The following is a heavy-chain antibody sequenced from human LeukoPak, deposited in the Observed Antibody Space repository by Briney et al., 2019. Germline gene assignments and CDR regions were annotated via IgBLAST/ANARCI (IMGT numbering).Heavy chain of an antibody. Sequence: RPGGSLRLSCAASGFTFSTYDMHWVRQAPGKGLEWVALIFHDGSNKYYPDSVKGRFTISRDNAKNMLYLQMNSLRAEDTAVYYCARDFLHLGGWGQGTMVTVSS. CDR1: GFTFSTYD. V-gene: IGHV3-33*08. J-gene: IGHJ3*01. CDR3: ARDFLHLGG. CDR2: IFHDGSNK. D-gene: IGHD3-16*01.